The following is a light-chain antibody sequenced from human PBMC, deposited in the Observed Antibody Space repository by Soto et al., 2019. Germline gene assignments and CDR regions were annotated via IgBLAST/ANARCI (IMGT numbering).Light chain of an antibody. Sequence: QPSLTHPASVSGAPGQCITITCTGTSSDVGSYNLVSWYQQHPGKAPKLMIYKGSKRPSGVSNRFSGSKSGNTASLTISGLQAEDEADYYCCSYAGSSTYVFGTGTKVTVL. CDR3: CSYAGSSTYV. CDR1: SSDVGSYNL. CDR2: KGS. J-gene: IGLJ1*01. V-gene: IGLV2-23*01.